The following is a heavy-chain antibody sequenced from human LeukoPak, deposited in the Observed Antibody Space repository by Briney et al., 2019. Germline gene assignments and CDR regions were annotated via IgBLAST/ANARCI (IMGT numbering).Heavy chain of an antibody. CDR2: ISGSGDNT. CDR1: GFTFRNYA. D-gene: IGHD3-9*01. Sequence: GGSLRLSCTGSGFTFRNYAMTWVRQAPGKGLEWVSAISGSGDNTYYADSVKGRFTISRDNSKNTLYLQMNSLRAEDTAVYYCAAPVLVYDILTGYSRSGFDYWGQGTLVTVSS. V-gene: IGHV3-23*01. CDR3: AAPVLVYDILTGYSRSGFDY. J-gene: IGHJ4*02.